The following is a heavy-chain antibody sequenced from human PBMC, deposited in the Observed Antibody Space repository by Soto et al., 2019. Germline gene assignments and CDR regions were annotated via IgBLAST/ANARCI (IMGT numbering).Heavy chain of an antibody. CDR2: INPDGTNA. D-gene: IGHD3-16*01. Sequence: GGSLRLSCAASGFTWMHWVRQAPGKGLVWVSRINPDGTNADYADSVRGRFIISRDNAKNTLFLQMNSLRAEDTAVYYCASETGRGSGSYYFDYWGPGSRLTVYS. V-gene: IGHV3-74*01. J-gene: IGHJ4*02. CDR1: GFTW. CDR3: ASETGRGSGSYYFDY.